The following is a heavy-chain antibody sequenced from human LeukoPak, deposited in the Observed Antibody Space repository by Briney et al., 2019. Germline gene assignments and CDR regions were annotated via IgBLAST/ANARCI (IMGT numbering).Heavy chain of an antibody. CDR3: ARRISTRRGETCSSTSCYFGY. Sequence: SETLSLNCAVSGFSISSGYFWAWIRQSPGKGLEWIGSIFHSGITYYNPSLKSRITISVDTSKNQFSLRLSSVTAADTAVYYCARRISTRRGETCSSTSCYFGYWGQGTLVTVSS. D-gene: IGHD2-2*01. CDR1: GFSISSGYF. J-gene: IGHJ4*02. V-gene: IGHV4-38-2*01. CDR2: IFHSGIT.